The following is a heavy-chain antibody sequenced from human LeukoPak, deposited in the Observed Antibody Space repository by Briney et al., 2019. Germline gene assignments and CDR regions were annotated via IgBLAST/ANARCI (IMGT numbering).Heavy chain of an antibody. CDR1: GYTFTSYY. CDR2: INPSGGST. Sequence: GASVKVSCKASGYTFTSYYMHWVRQAPRQGLEWMGIINPSGGSTSYAQKFQGRVTMTRDTSTSTVYMELSSLRSEDTAVYYCARDPGQCSSTSCHLYYYYYMDVWGKGTTVTVSS. V-gene: IGHV1-46*01. CDR3: ARDPGQCSSTSCHLYYYYYMDV. J-gene: IGHJ6*03. D-gene: IGHD2-2*01.